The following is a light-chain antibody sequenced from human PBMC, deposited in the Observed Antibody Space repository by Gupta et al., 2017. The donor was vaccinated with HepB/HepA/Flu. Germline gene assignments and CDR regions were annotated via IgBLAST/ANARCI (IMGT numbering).Light chain of an antibody. J-gene: IGKJ1*01. CDR2: GTS. CDR3: QYYDTTPLWT. Sequence: EIVLTQSPGPLSLSPGERATLSCRVSQSVSSSYLAWYQQKFGQAPRLLIYGTSSRATGIPDRFSGSGSGTDFTLTISRLEPEDFAMYYCQYYDTTPLWTFGQGTKVEIK. CDR1: QSVSSSY. V-gene: IGKV3-20*01.